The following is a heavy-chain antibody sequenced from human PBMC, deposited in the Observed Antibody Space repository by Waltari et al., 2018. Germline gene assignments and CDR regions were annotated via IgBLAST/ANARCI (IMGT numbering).Heavy chain of an antibody. Sequence: QVQLVESGGGAVQPGRSLRLSCAASGFTFRSYGMHWVRQAPGKGLEWMAVTWYDGNDEYYAESVRGRFTISRDNSKSMLFLQMNSLRVEDTALYYCARGTIVQPPDYWGQGTLVTVSS. V-gene: IGHV3-33*01. D-gene: IGHD1-26*01. CDR1: GFTFRSYG. CDR3: ARGTIVQPPDY. J-gene: IGHJ4*02. CDR2: TWYDGNDE.